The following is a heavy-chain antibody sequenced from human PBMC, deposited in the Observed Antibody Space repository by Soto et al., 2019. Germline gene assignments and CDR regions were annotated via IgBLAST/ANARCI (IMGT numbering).Heavy chain of an antibody. Sequence: ASVKVSCKVSGYTLTELSMHWVRQAPGKGLEWMGGFDPEDGETIYAQKFQGRVTMTEDTSTDTAYMELSSLRSEDTAVYYCATVYSSGWYLFFPHWGQGTLVPGPS. V-gene: IGHV1-24*01. CDR1: GYTLTELS. D-gene: IGHD6-19*01. J-gene: IGHJ1*01. CDR3: ATVYSSGWYLFFPH. CDR2: FDPEDGET.